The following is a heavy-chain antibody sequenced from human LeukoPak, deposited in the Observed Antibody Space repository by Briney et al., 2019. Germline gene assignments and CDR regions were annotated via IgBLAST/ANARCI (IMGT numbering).Heavy chain of an antibody. CDR3: AKVPYYDFWSGYPFDP. J-gene: IGHJ5*02. D-gene: IGHD3-3*01. Sequence: PGGSLRLSCAAFGFTFSSYAMSWVRRAPGKGLEWVSAISGSGGSTYYADSVKGRFTISRDNSKNTLYLQMNSLRAEDTAVYYCAKVPYYDFWSGYPFDPWGQGTLVTVSS. CDR2: ISGSGGST. CDR1: GFTFSSYA. V-gene: IGHV3-23*01.